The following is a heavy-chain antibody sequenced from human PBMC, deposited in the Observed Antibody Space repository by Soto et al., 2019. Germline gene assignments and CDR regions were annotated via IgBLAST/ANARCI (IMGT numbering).Heavy chain of an antibody. CDR3: ARESGDWPLNWFDP. J-gene: IGHJ5*02. Sequence: VHLVESGGGLVQPGGSLRLSCAASGFNFTNHWMHWVRQAPGTGLVWVSRITSDGKSKAYAESVKGRFAISRDNAKNTVYLQMNGLTVEYTAVYYCARESGDWPLNWFDPWGQGTLVTVSS. CDR2: ITSDGKSK. D-gene: IGHD2-21*02. CDR1: GFNFTNHW. V-gene: IGHV3-74*01.